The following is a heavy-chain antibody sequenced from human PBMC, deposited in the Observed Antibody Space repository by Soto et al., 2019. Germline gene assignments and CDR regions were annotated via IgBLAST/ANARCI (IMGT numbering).Heavy chain of an antibody. Sequence: PSETLSLTCAVYGGSFSGYYWSWIRQPPGKGLEWIGEINHSGSTNYNPSLKSRVTISVDTSKNQFSLKLSSVTAADTAVYYCARGKRVRGVILGNWFDPWGQGTLVTVS. D-gene: IGHD3-10*01. J-gene: IGHJ5*02. CDR3: ARGKRVRGVILGNWFDP. CDR2: INHSGST. CDR1: GGSFSGYY. V-gene: IGHV4-34*01.